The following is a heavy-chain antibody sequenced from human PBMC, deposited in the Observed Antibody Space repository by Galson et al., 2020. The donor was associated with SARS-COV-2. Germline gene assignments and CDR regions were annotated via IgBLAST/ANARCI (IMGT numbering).Heavy chain of an antibody. V-gene: IGHV3-23*01. CDR2: ISDDGRNT. J-gene: IGHJ5*02. CDR3: AKNQGVVSLVMA. D-gene: IGHD3-3*01. Sequence: GGSLSLSCAASGFTFNRYGMTWVRQAPGKGLEWVSAISDDGRNTYYAGSVKGRFTISRDNSKNTLSLQMNSLRVEDSAIYYCAKNQGVVSLVMAWGQGTLVTVSS. CDR1: GFTFNRYG.